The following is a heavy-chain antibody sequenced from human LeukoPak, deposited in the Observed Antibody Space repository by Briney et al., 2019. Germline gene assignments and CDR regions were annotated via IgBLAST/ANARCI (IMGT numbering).Heavy chain of an antibody. J-gene: IGHJ4*02. Sequence: PSETLSLTCTVSGGSISTSGNYWSWIRQHPGKGLEWIGYIYYSGITYYNPSLKSRVTMSVDTSKNQFSLNLSSVTVADTAVYYCAGRRSYGEIDYWGQGTLVIVSS. V-gene: IGHV4-31*03. D-gene: IGHD4-17*01. CDR1: GGSISTSGNY. CDR3: AGRRSYGEIDY. CDR2: IYYSGIT.